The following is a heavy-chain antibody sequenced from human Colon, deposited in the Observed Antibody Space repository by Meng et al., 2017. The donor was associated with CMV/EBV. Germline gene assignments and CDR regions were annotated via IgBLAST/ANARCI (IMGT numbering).Heavy chain of an antibody. J-gene: IGHJ4*02. D-gene: IGHD5-12*01. CDR3: ARDKGGYAGGGDH. Sequence: ASGYRFSSYGSSGVRQAPGQGLEWMGWIGAHTGNTNYAQKFQDRVTMTTDMSTSTAYMELRSLRSDDTAVYYCARDKGGYAGGGDHWGQGTLVTVSS. V-gene: IGHV1-18*01. CDR1: GYRFSSYG. CDR2: IGAHTGNT.